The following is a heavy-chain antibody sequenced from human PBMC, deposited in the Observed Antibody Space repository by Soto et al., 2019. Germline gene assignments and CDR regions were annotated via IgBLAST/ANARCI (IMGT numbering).Heavy chain of an antibody. CDR1: GYSFTSYY. V-gene: IGHV5-51*01. Sequence: GESLKISCKGSGYSFTSYYIGWVRQMPGKGLEWMGIIYPDDSRTRYSPSFEDQVTISADQSINTAYLQWSSLKASDTAIYYCATIFHSPRGHHYYYGVDVWGQGTAVTV. CDR2: IYPDDSRT. CDR3: ATIFHSPRGHHYYYGVDV. J-gene: IGHJ6*02. D-gene: IGHD2-21*01.